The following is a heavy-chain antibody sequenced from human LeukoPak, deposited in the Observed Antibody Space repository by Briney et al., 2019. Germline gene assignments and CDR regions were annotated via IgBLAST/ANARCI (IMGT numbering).Heavy chain of an antibody. V-gene: IGHV3-33*01. CDR3: ARDTNVEFVEWAPLFDY. CDR1: GFAFNTYA. J-gene: IGHJ4*02. D-gene: IGHD1-26*01. CDR2: IWHDGSHK. Sequence: EGSLRLSCAASGFAFNTYAMHWVRQAPGQGLEWVALIWHDGSHKFYSNSVRGQFTISRDNSKNTVSLQMNNLRPEDTAVYYCARDTNVEFVEWAPLFDYWGQGTLVTVSS.